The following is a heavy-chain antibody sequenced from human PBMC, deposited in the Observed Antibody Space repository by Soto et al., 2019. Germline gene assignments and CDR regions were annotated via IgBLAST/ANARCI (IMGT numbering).Heavy chain of an antibody. CDR3: ARESGGATATLDYYYFYMDV. V-gene: IGHV1-2*02. CDR2: INPNGGAT. Sequence: ASVKVSCKTSGDSFNDYYIHWVRQAPGQVLEWMGWINPNGGATKYAQKFQGRVTVTRDTSIRTVYMELSSLRSDDTAVYYCARESGGATATLDYYYFYMDVWGKGTTVTVSS. D-gene: IGHD5-12*01. J-gene: IGHJ6*03. CDR1: GDSFNDYY.